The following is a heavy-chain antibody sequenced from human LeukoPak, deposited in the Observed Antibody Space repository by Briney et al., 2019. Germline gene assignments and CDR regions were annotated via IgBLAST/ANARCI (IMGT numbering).Heavy chain of an antibody. V-gene: IGHV4-59*12. D-gene: IGHD2-15*01. CDR3: ARERVGYCSGGSCYWNPVRQNNWFDP. J-gene: IGHJ5*02. Sequence: SETLSLTCTVSGGSISNYYWSWIRQPPGKGLEWIGYIYYSGSTNYNPSLKSRVTISVDTSKNQFSLKLSSVTAADTAVYYCARERVGYCSGGSCYWNPVRQNNWFDPWGQGTLVTVSS. CDR2: IYYSGST. CDR1: GGSISNYY.